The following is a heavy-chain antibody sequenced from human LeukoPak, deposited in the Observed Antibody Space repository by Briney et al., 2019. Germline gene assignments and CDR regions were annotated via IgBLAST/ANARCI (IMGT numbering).Heavy chain of an antibody. V-gene: IGHV4-4*07. Sequence: PSETLSLTCTVSGGSISSYYWSWIRQPAGKGLEWIGRIYTSGSTNYNPSLKSRVTMSVDTSKNQFSLKLSSVTAADTAVYYCARVGDGYNPRIFDWAFDIWGQGTMVTVSS. J-gene: IGHJ3*02. D-gene: IGHD5-24*01. CDR1: GGSISSYY. CDR2: IYTSGST. CDR3: ARVGDGYNPRIFDWAFDI.